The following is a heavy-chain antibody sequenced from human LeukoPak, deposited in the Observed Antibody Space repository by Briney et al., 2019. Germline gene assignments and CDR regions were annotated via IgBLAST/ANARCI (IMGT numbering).Heavy chain of an antibody. Sequence: GGSLRLSCAASGFTFSSYSMNWVRQAPGKGLEWVSSISSSSSYIYYADSVKGRFTISRDNAKNSLYLQMNSLRAEDTAVYYCARDGDTAMVLGYWGQGTLVTVSS. J-gene: IGHJ4*02. CDR2: ISSSSSYI. CDR1: GFTFSSYS. CDR3: ARDGDTAMVLGY. D-gene: IGHD5-18*01. V-gene: IGHV3-21*01.